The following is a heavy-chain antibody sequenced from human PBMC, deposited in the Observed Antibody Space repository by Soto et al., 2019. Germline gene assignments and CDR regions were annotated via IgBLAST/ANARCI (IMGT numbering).Heavy chain of an antibody. CDR3: ARRGPMYYYDSSAGGDYYGMDV. J-gene: IGHJ6*02. CDR1: GGSISSYY. D-gene: IGHD3-22*01. CDR2: IYYSGST. Sequence: SETLSLTCTVSGGSISSYYWSWIRQPPGKGLEWIGYIYYSGSTNYNPSLKSRVTISVDTSKNQFSLKLSSVTAADTAMYYCARRGPMYYYDSSAGGDYYGMDVWGQGTTVTVSS. V-gene: IGHV4-59*01.